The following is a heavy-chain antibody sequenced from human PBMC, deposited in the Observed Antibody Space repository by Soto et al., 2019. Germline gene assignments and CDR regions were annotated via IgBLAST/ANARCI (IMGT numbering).Heavy chain of an antibody. CDR3: ARERDSYSDPWQEFAF. J-gene: IGHJ4*02. CDR1: GFNFFSYD. CDR2: ISTSGAT. V-gene: IGHV3-13*01. Sequence: VGSLRLSCAASGFNFFSYDMHWVRQAPGKGLEWVSAISTSGATFYADSVKGRFTISRENGKNSLYLQMDSLRAEDTAVYFCARERDSYSDPWQEFAFWGQGTLVTVSS. D-gene: IGHD5-18*01.